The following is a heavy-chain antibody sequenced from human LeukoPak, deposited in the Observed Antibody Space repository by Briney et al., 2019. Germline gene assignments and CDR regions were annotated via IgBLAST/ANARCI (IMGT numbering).Heavy chain of an antibody. D-gene: IGHD5-24*01. CDR1: GFTFSSYA. CDR2: IKSKTDGGTT. Sequence: GSLRLSCAASGFTFSSYAMSWVRQAPGKGLEWVGRIKSKTDGGTTDYAAPVKGRFTISRDDSKNTLYLQMNSLKTEDTAVYYCTTGGGRRDGYNYQDYWGQGTLVTVSS. V-gene: IGHV3-15*01. CDR3: TTGGGRRDGYNYQDY. J-gene: IGHJ4*02.